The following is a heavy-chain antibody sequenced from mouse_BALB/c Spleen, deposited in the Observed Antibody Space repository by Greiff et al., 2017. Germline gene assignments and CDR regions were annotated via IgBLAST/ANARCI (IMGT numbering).Heavy chain of an antibody. CDR2: IYPGDGDT. Sequence: VQLKESGAELVRPGSSVKISCKASGYAFSSYWMNWVKQRPGQGLEWIGQIYPGDGDTNYNGKFKGKATLTADKSSSTAYMQLSSLTSEDSAVYFCARSGNYVFAYWGQGTLVTVSA. D-gene: IGHD2-1*01. V-gene: IGHV1-80*01. J-gene: IGHJ3*01. CDR3: ARSGNYVFAY. CDR1: GYAFSSYW.